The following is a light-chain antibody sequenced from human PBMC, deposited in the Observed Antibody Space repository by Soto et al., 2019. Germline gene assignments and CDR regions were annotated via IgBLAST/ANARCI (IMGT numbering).Light chain of an antibody. CDR2: EDT. CDR3: QAWDSNPYVV. V-gene: IGLV3-1*01. Sequence: SYELTQPASLSVSPGQTATITCSGERLGEKFICWYQQKTGQSPVLVIYEDTKRPSGIPARFSGSNSGNTATLTISGTQAIDEADYYCQAWDSNPYVVFGGGTKLTVL. J-gene: IGLJ2*01. CDR1: RLGEKF.